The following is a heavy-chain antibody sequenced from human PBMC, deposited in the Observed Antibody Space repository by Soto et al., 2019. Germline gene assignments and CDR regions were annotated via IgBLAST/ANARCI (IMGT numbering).Heavy chain of an antibody. CDR1: GFTFSDYY. CDR2: ISSSSSYT. J-gene: IGHJ6*02. D-gene: IGHD5-12*01. Sequence: QVQLVESGGGLVKPGGSLRLSCAASGFTFSDYYMSWIRQAPGKGLEWVSYISSSSSYTNYADSVKGRFTISRDNAKNSLYLQMNSLRAEDTAVYYCARDKRSRGGPEWLRYTYYYYYGMDVWGQGTTVTVSS. V-gene: IGHV3-11*06. CDR3: ARDKRSRGGPEWLRYTYYYYYGMDV.